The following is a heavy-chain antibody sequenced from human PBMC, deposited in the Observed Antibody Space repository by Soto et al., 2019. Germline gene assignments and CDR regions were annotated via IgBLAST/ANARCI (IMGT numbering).Heavy chain of an antibody. V-gene: IGHV3-33*01. CDR2: IWYDGSNK. J-gene: IGHJ4*02. Sequence: VGSLRLSCASSVFTFSSYGMHCVRQSPGKGLEWVAVIWYDGSNKYYADSVKGRFTISRDNSKNTLYLQMNSLRAEDTAVYYCARDHYGSGSYYNVGHFDYWGQGTLVTVSS. CDR3: ARDHYGSGSYYNVGHFDY. CDR1: VFTFSSYG. D-gene: IGHD3-10*01.